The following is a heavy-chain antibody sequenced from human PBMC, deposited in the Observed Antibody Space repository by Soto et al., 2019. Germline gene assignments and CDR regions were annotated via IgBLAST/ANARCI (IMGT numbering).Heavy chain of an antibody. J-gene: IGHJ5*02. D-gene: IGHD6-13*01. CDR1: GGSISSYY. CDR2: IYYSGST. CDR3: ARERPDGSRLDP. V-gene: IGHV4-39*07. Sequence: ASETLSLSCTVSGGSISSYYWSWIRQPPGKGLEWIGSIYYSGSTYYNPSLKSRVTISVDTSKNQFSLKLSSVTAADTAVYYCARERPDGSRLDPWGQGTLVTVSS.